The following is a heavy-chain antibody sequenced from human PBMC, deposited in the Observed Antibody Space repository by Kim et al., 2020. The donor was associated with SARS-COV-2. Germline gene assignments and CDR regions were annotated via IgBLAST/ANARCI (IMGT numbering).Heavy chain of an antibody. V-gene: IGHV4-59*01. CDR2: IYYSGRT. CDR1: GGSISSYY. CDR3: AIAVRYYGSGRQSPYGMDV. Sequence: SQTLSLTCTVSGGSISSYYWSWIRQPPGKGLEWIGYIYYSGRTNYNPSLKSRVTISVDTSKNQFSLKLSSVTAAATAVYYCAIAVRYYGSGRQSPYGMDV. D-gene: IGHD3-10*01. J-gene: IGHJ6*01.